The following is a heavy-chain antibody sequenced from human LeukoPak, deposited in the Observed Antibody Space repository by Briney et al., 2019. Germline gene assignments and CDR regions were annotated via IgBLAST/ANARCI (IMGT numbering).Heavy chain of an antibody. J-gene: IGHJ4*02. CDR1: AFSFSIHA. V-gene: IGHV3-23*01. D-gene: IGHD5/OR15-5a*01. Sequence: PGGSLSLSCAASAFSFSIHAMNWVRQAPRDGLEWVSLIIGNGRDIRYADSVKGRFTISRDNSKNILYLQMNSLRAEDTAVYFCAKDLTPDGLYELDSWGQGTLVTVSS. CDR3: AKDLTPDGLYELDS. CDR2: IIGNGRDI.